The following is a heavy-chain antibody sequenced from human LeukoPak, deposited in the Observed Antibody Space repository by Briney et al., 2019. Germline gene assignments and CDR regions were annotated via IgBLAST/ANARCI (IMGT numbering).Heavy chain of an antibody. V-gene: IGHV3-30*04. D-gene: IGHD1-26*01. CDR2: ISYDGSNK. Sequence: PGGSLRLSCAASVFTFSGYAMHWVRQAAGKGLEWVAVISYDGSNKYYADSVKGRFTISRDNSKNTLYLQMNSLRAEDTAVYYCARDTMGDLRWYFDYWGQGTLVTVSS. CDR3: ARDTMGDLRWYFDY. J-gene: IGHJ4*02. CDR1: VFTFSGYA.